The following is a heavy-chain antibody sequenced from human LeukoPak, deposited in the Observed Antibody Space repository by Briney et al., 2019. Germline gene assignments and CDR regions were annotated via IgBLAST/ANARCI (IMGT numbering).Heavy chain of an antibody. CDR2: VYSSGVG. J-gene: IGHJ4*02. Sequence: PSETLSLTCTVSGGSITGYYWNLIRQPAGQGLEWLGRVYSSGVGNYNPSLTSRVTMSVDTSKNQFSLKLTSLTAADTAVYYCAREEFLHEIDSSGYFVYWGKGTLVTVPS. D-gene: IGHD3-22*01. CDR1: GGSITGYY. CDR3: AREEFLHEIDSSGYFVY. V-gene: IGHV4-4*07.